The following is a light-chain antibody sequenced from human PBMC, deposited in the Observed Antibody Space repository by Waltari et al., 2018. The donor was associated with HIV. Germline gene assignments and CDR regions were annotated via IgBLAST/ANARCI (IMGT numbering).Light chain of an antibody. J-gene: IGKJ1*01. CDR3: QQYGSSYWT. Sequence: EIVLTQSPGTLSLSPGERATLSCRASQSVSNSYLACYQQKPGQAPRLLIYGASTRATGIPDRFSGSGSGTDFTLTVSRLEPEDFAVYYCQQYGSSYWTFGQGTKVEIK. CDR2: GAS. V-gene: IGKV3-20*01. CDR1: QSVSNSY.